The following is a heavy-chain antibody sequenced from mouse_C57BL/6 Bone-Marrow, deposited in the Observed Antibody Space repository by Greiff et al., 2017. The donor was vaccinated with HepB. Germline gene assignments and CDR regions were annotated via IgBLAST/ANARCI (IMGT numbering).Heavy chain of an antibody. CDR2: IDPENGDT. CDR1: GFNIKDDY. D-gene: IGHD1-1*01. V-gene: IGHV14-4*01. CDR3: TSYYGRPNFDY. Sequence: VQLKQSGAELVRPGASVKLSCTASGFNIKDDYMHWVKQRPEQGLEWIGWIDPENGDTEYASKFQGKATITADTSSNTAYLQLSSLTSEDTAVYYCTSYYGRPNFDYWGQGTTLTVSS. J-gene: IGHJ2*01.